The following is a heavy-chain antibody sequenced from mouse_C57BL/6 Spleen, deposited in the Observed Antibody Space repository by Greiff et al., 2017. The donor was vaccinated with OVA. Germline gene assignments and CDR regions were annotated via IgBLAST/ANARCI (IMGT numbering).Heavy chain of an antibody. Sequence: QVQLQQSGAELVRPGASVTLSCKASGYTFTDYEMHWVKQPPVHGLEWIGAIDPETGGTAYNQKFKGKAILTADKSSSTAYMELRSLTSEDSAVYYCTDYGSSYGFAYWGQGTLVTVSA. CDR1: GYTFTDYE. V-gene: IGHV1-15*01. J-gene: IGHJ3*01. CDR2: IDPETGGT. CDR3: TDYGSSYGFAY. D-gene: IGHD1-1*01.